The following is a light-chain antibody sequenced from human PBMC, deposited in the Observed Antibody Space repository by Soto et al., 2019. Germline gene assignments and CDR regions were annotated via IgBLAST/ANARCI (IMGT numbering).Light chain of an antibody. Sequence: EIVMTQSPATLSVSPGERATLSCRASQSVTSNLAWYQQKPGQTPRLLIYGASTRATGIPARFSGSWSGTDFTLISSSLQSEDLAVYYCQQYNNWPLTFGPETKVDIK. CDR1: QSVTSN. J-gene: IGKJ3*01. CDR2: GAS. CDR3: QQYNNWPLT. V-gene: IGKV3-15*01.